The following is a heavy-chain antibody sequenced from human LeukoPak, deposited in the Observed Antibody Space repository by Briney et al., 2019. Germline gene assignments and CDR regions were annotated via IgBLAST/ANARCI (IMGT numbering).Heavy chain of an antibody. Sequence: SETLSLTCAVYGGSFSGYYWSWIRQPPGKGLEWIGEINHSGSTNYNPPLKSRVTISVDTPKNQSSLKLSSVTAADTAVYYCASSGDIVVVPAAIELGYWGQGTLVTVSS. CDR3: ASSGDIVVVPAAIELGY. D-gene: IGHD2-2*02. CDR1: GGSFSGYY. J-gene: IGHJ4*02. CDR2: INHSGST. V-gene: IGHV4-34*01.